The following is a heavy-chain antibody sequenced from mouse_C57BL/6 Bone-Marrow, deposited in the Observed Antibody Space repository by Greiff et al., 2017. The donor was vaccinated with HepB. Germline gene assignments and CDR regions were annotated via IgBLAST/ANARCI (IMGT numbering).Heavy chain of an antibody. CDR1: GFTFSDYY. CDR3: AKFGYAMDY. Sequence: EVKLVESEGGLVQPGSSMKLSCTASGFTFSDYYMAWVRQVPEKGLEWVANINYDGSSTYYLDSLKSRFIISRDNAKNILYLQMSSLKSEDTATYYCAKFGYAMDYWGQGTSVTVSS. J-gene: IGHJ4*01. V-gene: IGHV5-16*01. CDR2: INYDGSST.